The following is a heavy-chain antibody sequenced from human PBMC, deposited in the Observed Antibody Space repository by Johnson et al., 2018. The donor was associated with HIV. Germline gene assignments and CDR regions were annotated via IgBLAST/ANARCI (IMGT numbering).Heavy chain of an antibody. V-gene: IGHV3-11*04. Sequence: QVQLVESGGGLVKPGGSLRLSCAASGFTFSDDYMSWIRQAPGKGLEWVSYISRSGSTITYADSVKGRFTISRDNTKNSLYLQMNSLRAEDTAVYYCARDMGVCSYSSSCHPGGEGAFDIWGQGTMVTVSS. CDR1: GFTFSDDY. CDR3: ARDMGVCSYSSSCHPGGEGAFDI. J-gene: IGHJ3*02. D-gene: IGHD6-13*01. CDR2: ISRSGSTI.